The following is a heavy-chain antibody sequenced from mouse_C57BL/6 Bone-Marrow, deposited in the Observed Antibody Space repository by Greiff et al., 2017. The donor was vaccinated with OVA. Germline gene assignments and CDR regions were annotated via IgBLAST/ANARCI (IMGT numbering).Heavy chain of an antibody. CDR3: ARRQGGGWFAY. Sequence: VQLQQSGPELVKPGASVKISCKASGYAFSSSWMNWVQQRPGKGLEWIGRIYPGDGDTNYNGKFKGKATLTADKSSSTAYMQLSSLTSEDSAVYFCARRQGGGWFAYWGQGTLVTVSA. J-gene: IGHJ3*01. CDR2: IYPGDGDT. D-gene: IGHD6-1*01. CDR1: GYAFSSSW. V-gene: IGHV1-82*01.